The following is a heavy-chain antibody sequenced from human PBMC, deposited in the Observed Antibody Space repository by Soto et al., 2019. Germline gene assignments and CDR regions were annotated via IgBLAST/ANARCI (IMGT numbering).Heavy chain of an antibody. CDR3: ARIDPTHAYGDYAPGADFAY. J-gene: IGHJ4*02. V-gene: IGHV1-8*01. D-gene: IGHD4-17*01. Sequence: ASVKVSCKASGYTFTSYDINWVRQATGQGLEWMGWMNPNSGNTGYAQKFQGRVTMTRNTSISTAYMELSSLRSEDTAVYYCARIDPTHAYGDYAPGADFAYWGQGTLVPVSS. CDR1: GYTFTSYD. CDR2: MNPNSGNT.